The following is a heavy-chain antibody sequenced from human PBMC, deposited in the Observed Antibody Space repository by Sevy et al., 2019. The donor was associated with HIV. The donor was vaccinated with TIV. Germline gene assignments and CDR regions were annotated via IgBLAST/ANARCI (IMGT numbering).Heavy chain of an antibody. V-gene: IGHV4-30-4*01. Sequence: SETLSLTCTVSGGSITTTDYYWSWIRQSPTKGLEWIGYIHFSGNTYYNPSLRSRLSMSVDASRHRFSRNLRSVTAADTAVYYCARGVGGPGVMITFGGVKYAFDFWGQGRMVTVSS. CDR1: GGSITTTDYY. D-gene: IGHD3-16*01. CDR3: ARGVGGPGVMITFGGVKYAFDF. J-gene: IGHJ3*01. CDR2: IHFSGNT.